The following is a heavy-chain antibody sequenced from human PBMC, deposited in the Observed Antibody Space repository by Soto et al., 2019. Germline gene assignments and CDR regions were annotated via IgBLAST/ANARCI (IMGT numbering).Heavy chain of an antibody. CDR3: ARGLNWNYGIYYYMDV. Sequence: SETLSLTCTVSGGSISSYYWSWIRQTPGKGLEWFGYIYYSGSTNYNPSLKSRVTISVDTSKNQFSLKLSSLTAADTAVYYCARGLNWNYGIYYYMDVWGEGTTVTVSS. J-gene: IGHJ6*03. D-gene: IGHD1-7*01. CDR1: GGSISSYY. CDR2: IYYSGST. V-gene: IGHV4-59*08.